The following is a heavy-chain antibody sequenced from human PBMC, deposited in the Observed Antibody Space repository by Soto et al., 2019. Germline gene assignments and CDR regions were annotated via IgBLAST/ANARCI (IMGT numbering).Heavy chain of an antibody. CDR2: IKSKSDGGTT. J-gene: IGHJ4*02. CDR3: TTSQYSRFWYPEWDFDS. CDR1: GFTFNNAY. D-gene: IGHD6-13*01. Sequence: EVQLVESGGGLVKPGGSLRLSCAASGFTFNNAYMKWVREAPGKGLEWVGRIKSKSDGGTTDYAAPVKGRFTISRDDSKTTPYLQMNSLETEDTAVYYCTTSQYSRFWYPEWDFDSWGQGTLVTVSS. V-gene: IGHV3-15*07.